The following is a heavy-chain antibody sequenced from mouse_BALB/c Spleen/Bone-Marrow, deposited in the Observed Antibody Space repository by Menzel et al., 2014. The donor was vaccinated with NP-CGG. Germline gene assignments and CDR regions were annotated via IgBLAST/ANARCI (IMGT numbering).Heavy chain of an antibody. Sequence: VHVKQSGAELVRSGASVKLSCTASGFNIKDTYMHWVKQRPEQGLEWIGRIDPANVNTKYDPKFQGKATITADTSSNTAYLQLSSLTSEDTAVYYCASYVYGYYFDYWGQGTTLTVSS. J-gene: IGHJ2*01. V-gene: IGHV14-3*02. D-gene: IGHD1-1*01. CDR2: IDPANVNT. CDR1: GFNIKDTY. CDR3: ASYVYGYYFDY.